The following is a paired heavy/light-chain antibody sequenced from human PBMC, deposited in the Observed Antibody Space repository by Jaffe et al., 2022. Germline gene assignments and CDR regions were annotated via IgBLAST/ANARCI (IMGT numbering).Heavy chain of an antibody. Sequence: QVRLQESGPGLVKPSGTLSLTCDVSGGSIISTNWWSWIRQPPGKGLEWIGEMYHSGATNYNPSLKSRVTMSVDKSKNQFSLNLTSVTAADTAVYYCASQLPRPFDSFDIWGQGTTVTVSS. CDR1: GGSIISTNW. CDR2: MYHSGAT. CDR3: ASQLPRPFDSFDI. D-gene: IGHD1-1*01. V-gene: IGHV4-4*02. J-gene: IGHJ3*02.
Light chain of an antibody. CDR1: SLRNYY. Sequence: SSELTQDPAVSVALGQTVRITCQGDSLRNYYPTWYQQKPGQAPILVIYGLNQRPSGIPDRISGSTSGNTASLTITGAQADDEADYYCNSRDRTGHHVVFGGGTKLTVL. J-gene: IGLJ3*02. V-gene: IGLV3-19*01. CDR2: GLN. CDR3: NSRDRTGHHVV.